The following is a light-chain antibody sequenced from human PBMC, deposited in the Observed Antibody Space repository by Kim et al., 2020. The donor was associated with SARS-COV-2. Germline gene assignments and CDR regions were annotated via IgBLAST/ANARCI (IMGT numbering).Light chain of an antibody. Sequence: AVGYRVTITGRANQGISNYLAGYQQKPGKVPKLLIYSASALQSGGPSRFSGSGSGTDFTLTINSLQPDDVATYYCQTYYNAPHTFGPGTKVDIK. V-gene: IGKV1-27*01. J-gene: IGKJ2*01. CDR2: SAS. CDR3: QTYYNAPHT. CDR1: QGISNY.